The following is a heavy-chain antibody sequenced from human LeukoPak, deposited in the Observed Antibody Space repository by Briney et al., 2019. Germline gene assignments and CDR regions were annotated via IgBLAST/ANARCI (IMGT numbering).Heavy chain of an antibody. CDR2: IYTSGST. Sequence: PSETLSLTCTVSGGSISSGSYYWSWIRQPAGKGLEWIGRIYTSGSTNYNPSLKSRVTISVDTSKNQFSLKLSSVTAADTAVYYCARQPLGLANNWFDPWGQGTLVTVSS. V-gene: IGHV4-61*02. J-gene: IGHJ5*02. CDR1: GGSISSGSYY. D-gene: IGHD3/OR15-3a*01. CDR3: ARQPLGLANNWFDP.